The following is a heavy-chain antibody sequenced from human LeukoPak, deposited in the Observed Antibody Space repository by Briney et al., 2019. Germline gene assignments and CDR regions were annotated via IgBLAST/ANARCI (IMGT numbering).Heavy chain of an antibody. Sequence: SETLSLTCTVSGGSVTSYYWSWIRQPAGKGLEWIGRIYTSGSTNYNPSLKSRVTMSVDTSKNQFSLKLSSVTAADTAVYYCARDRAARLGFDYWGQGTLVTVSS. CDR2: IYTSGST. J-gene: IGHJ4*02. D-gene: IGHD6-6*01. V-gene: IGHV4-4*07. CDR1: GGSVTSYY. CDR3: ARDRAARLGFDY.